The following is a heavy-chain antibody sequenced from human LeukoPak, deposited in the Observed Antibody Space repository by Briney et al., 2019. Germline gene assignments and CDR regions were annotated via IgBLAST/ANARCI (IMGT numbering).Heavy chain of an antibody. CDR1: GGSISSYY. CDR2: IYYSGST. J-gene: IGHJ3*02. D-gene: IGHD6-19*01. Sequence: SETLSLTCTVSGGSISSYYRSWIRQPPGKGLEWIGYIYYSGSTNYNPSLKSRVSISVDTSKNQFSLKLSSVTAADTAVYYCAISSGWYRGDAFDIWGQGTMVTVSS. V-gene: IGHV4-59*01. CDR3: AISSGWYRGDAFDI.